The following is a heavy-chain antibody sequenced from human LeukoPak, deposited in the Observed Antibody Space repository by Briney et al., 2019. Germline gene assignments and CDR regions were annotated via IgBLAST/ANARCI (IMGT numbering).Heavy chain of an antibody. D-gene: IGHD5-18*01. V-gene: IGHV3-33*01. Sequence: GGSLRLSCAASGFTFSSYDMHWVRQAPGKGLEWVAVIWYDGSNKYYADSVKGRFTISRDNSKNTLYLQMNSLRAEDTAVYCCARDFADTAMVFAIWGQGTMVTVSS. CDR2: IWYDGSNK. J-gene: IGHJ3*02. CDR3: ARDFADTAMVFAI. CDR1: GFTFSSYD.